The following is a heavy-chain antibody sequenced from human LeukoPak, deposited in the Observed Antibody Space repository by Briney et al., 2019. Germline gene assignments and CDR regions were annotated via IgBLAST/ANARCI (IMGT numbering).Heavy chain of an antibody. J-gene: IGHJ4*02. V-gene: IGHV1-18*01. Sequence: ASVKVSCKTSGYTFTSYGYSWVRQAPGQGLEWMGWISAYNGNTKYAQKFQGRVTMTTVTPASTAYMELRSLRSDDTAVYYCARTNLNCKNGVCYDYWGQGTLVTVSS. CDR2: ISAYNGNT. CDR1: GYTFTSYG. CDR3: ARTNLNCKNGVCYDY. D-gene: IGHD2-8*01.